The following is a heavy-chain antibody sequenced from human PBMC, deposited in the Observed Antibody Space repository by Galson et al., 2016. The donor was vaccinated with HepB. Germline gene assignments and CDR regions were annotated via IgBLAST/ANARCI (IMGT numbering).Heavy chain of an antibody. D-gene: IGHD2-21*02. Sequence: SLRLSCAASGFSFSRYGMNWVRQAPGKGLEWLSYIGTGGINRFSAGSVMGRFTISSDDVKSSLYLQMNSLRADDTAAYFCARGQGDGRFAMDVWGQGTTVIVS. V-gene: IGHV3-48*03. CDR2: IGTGGINR. CDR1: GFSFSRYG. J-gene: IGHJ6*02. CDR3: ARGQGDGRFAMDV.